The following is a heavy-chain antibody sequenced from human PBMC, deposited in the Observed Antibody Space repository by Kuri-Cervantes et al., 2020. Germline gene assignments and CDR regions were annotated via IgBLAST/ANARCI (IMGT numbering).Heavy chain of an antibody. Sequence: SLKISCAASGFTFSNAWMSWVRQAPGKGLEWVSGISWNSGSIGYADPVRGRFTISRDNAKNSLYLQMNSLRAEDTALYYCAKDPLSAAAGYWGQGTLVTVSS. CDR2: ISWNSGSI. J-gene: IGHJ4*02. CDR3: AKDPLSAAAGY. D-gene: IGHD6-13*01. V-gene: IGHV3-9*01. CDR1: GFTFSNAW.